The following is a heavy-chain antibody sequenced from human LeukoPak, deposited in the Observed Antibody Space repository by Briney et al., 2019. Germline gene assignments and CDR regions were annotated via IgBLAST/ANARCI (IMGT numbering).Heavy chain of an antibody. Sequence: PGGSLRLSCAASGFTFSSYAMSWVRQAPGKGLEWVPAISGSGGSTYYADSVKGRFTISRDNSKNTLYLQMNSLRAEDTAVYYCAKEGRYCSSTSCFAYYYYYMDVWGKGTTVTVSS. J-gene: IGHJ6*03. CDR1: GFTFSSYA. CDR3: AKEGRYCSSTSCFAYYYYYMDV. D-gene: IGHD2-2*01. V-gene: IGHV3-23*01. CDR2: ISGSGGST.